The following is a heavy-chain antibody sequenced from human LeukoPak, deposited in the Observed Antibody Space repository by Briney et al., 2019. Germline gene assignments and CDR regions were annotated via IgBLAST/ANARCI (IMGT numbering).Heavy chain of an antibody. J-gene: IGHJ4*02. D-gene: IGHD1/OR15-1a*01. Sequence: SETLSLTCTVSGGSISSYCWSWIRQPPGKGLEWIGYIYYSGSTNYNPSLKSRVTISVDTSKNQFSLKLSSVTAADTAVYYCARHFRRGTLDYWGQGTLVTVSS. CDR1: GGSISSYC. CDR3: ARHFRRGTLDY. V-gene: IGHV4-59*08. CDR2: IYYSGST.